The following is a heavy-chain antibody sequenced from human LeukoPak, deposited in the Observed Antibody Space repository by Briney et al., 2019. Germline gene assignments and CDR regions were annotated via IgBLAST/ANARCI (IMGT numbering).Heavy chain of an antibody. CDR2: ISWNSGSI. D-gene: IGHD1-14*01. CDR1: GSTFDDYA. CDR3: ARNHEKFYSYGTAV. J-gene: IGHJ6*02. V-gene: IGHV3-9*01. Sequence: GGSLRLSCAASGSTFDDYAMHWVRQAPGKGLEWVSGISWNSGSIGYADSVKGRFTISRDNAKNSLYLQMNSLRAEDKAVYYWARNHEKFYSYGTAVWGQGTTIPVS.